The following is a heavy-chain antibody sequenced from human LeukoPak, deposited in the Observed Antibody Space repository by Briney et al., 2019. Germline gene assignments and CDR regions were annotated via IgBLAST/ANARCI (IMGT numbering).Heavy chain of an antibody. V-gene: IGHV4-34*01. CDR2: TNHSGST. Sequence: SETLSLTCAVYSGSFSGYYWSWIRQPPGKGLEWIGETNHSGSTNYNPSIKSRVTISVDTSKNQSALKLSSVTAADTAVYYCARGPSLDYWGQGTLVTVSS. J-gene: IGHJ4*02. CDR1: SGSFSGYY. CDR3: ARGPSLDY.